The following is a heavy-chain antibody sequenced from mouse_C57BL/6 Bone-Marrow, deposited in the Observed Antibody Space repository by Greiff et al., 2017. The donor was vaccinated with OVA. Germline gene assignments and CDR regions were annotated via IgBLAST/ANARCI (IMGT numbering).Heavy chain of an antibody. Sequence: EVNLVESGGGLVQPGRSLRLSCATSGFTFSDFYMEWVRQAPGKGLEWIAASRNKANDNTSEYSASGKGRFIGSRDTSPRILYLQLNALSAEDTAIYYCARDGETGGGRFAYWGQGTLVTVSA. CDR1: GFTFSDFY. J-gene: IGHJ3*01. V-gene: IGHV7-1*01. CDR3: ARDGETGGGRFAY. D-gene: IGHD4-1*01. CDR2: SRNKANDNTS.